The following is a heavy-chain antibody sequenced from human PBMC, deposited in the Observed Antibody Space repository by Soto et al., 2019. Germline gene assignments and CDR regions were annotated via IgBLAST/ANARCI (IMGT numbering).Heavy chain of an antibody. J-gene: IGHJ5*02. V-gene: IGHV4-31*03. D-gene: IGHD3-10*01. CDR3: ARERHQYYYGSGSYYNPYNWFDP. CDR1: GGSISSGGYY. Sequence: SETLSLTCTVSGGSISSGGYYWSWIRQHPGKGLEWIGYIYYSGSTYYNPSLKSRVTISVDTSKNQFSLKLSSVTAADTAVYYCARERHQYYYGSGSYYNPYNWFDPWGQGTLVTVSS. CDR2: IYYSGST.